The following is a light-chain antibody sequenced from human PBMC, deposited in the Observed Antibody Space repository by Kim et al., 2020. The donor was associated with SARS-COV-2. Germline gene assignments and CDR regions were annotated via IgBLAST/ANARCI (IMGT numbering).Light chain of an antibody. CDR3: QQYLSSAPSVS. J-gene: IGKJ3*01. CDR1: ENIDRW. Sequence: VGDRFTITCRASENIDRWLAWYQQKPGKAPKLLIYYVSSLESGVPSRFSGSGSGTEFTLTISSLQPDDFATYFCQQYLSSAPSVSFGAGTKVDIK. CDR2: YVS. V-gene: IGKV1-5*01.